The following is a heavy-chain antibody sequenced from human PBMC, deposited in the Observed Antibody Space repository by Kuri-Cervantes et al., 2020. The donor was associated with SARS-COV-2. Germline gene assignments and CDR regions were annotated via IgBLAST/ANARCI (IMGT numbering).Heavy chain of an antibody. V-gene: IGHV3-21*01. D-gene: IGHD6-19*01. CDR1: GFTSSSYS. CDR3: ARDRGSGWYPIDY. J-gene: IGHJ4*02. Sequence: LSLTCAASGFTSSSYSMNWVRQAPGKGLEWVSSISSSSSYIYYADSVKGRFTISRDNAKNSLYLQMNSLRAEDTAVYYCARDRGSGWYPIDYWGQGTLVTVSS. CDR2: ISSSSSYI.